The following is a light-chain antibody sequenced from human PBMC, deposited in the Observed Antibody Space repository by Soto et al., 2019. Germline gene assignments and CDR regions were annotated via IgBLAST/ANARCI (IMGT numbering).Light chain of an antibody. Sequence: EIMLTQSPGTLSLSPGERATLSCRASQSVSSSYLAWYQQKPGQAPRLLIYGASSRATGIPDRFSGSGSGTDFTLTISRLEPEDFAVYYCQQYGSSPYTFGQGTMLEI. V-gene: IGKV3-20*01. CDR3: QQYGSSPYT. CDR2: GAS. J-gene: IGKJ2*01. CDR1: QSVSSSY.